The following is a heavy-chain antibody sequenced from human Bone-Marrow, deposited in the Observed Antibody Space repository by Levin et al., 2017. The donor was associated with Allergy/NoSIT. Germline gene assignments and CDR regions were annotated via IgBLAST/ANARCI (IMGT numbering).Heavy chain of an antibody. J-gene: IGHJ2*01. CDR3: TRDRLGEKNLVLAWYFDR. V-gene: IGHV4-61*02. D-gene: IGHD3-16*01. Sequence: MSSETLSLTCSVSGGSISSDSYYWSWIRQPAGKGLEWIGRVYSSGSTNYNPSFKGRVAISVDTSKNQFSLRLNSVTAADTAVYYCTRDRLGEKNLVLAWYFDRWGPGTLVTVSS. CDR1: GGSISSDSYY. CDR2: VYSSGST.